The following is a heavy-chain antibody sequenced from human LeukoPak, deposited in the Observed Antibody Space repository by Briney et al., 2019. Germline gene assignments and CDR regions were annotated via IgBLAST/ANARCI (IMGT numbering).Heavy chain of an antibody. CDR2: IIPIFGTA. CDR1: GGTFSNYA. Sequence: ASVKVSCKASGGTFSNYAISWVRQAPGQELEWMGAIIPIFGTANYAQKFQGRVTITADESTSTAYMELSSLRSEDTAVYYCARILSSSWYEYFHHWGQGTLVTVSS. D-gene: IGHD6-19*01. CDR3: ARILSSSWYEYFHH. V-gene: IGHV1-69*13. J-gene: IGHJ1*01.